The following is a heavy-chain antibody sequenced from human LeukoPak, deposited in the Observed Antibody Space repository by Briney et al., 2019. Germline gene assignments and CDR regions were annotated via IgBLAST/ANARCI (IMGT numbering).Heavy chain of an antibody. V-gene: IGHV3-21*01. CDR2: ITSTRSDI. D-gene: IGHD5-12*01. CDR1: GFSFSSHA. J-gene: IGHJ5*02. Sequence: GGSLRLSCEASGFSFSSHAMHWVRQTPGKGLEWVSSITSTRSDIYYADSVKGRFTISRDNARNSLFLQMNSLRAEDTAVYYCARVLVATTLASENWLDPWGQGTLVTVSS. CDR3: ARVLVATTLASENWLDP.